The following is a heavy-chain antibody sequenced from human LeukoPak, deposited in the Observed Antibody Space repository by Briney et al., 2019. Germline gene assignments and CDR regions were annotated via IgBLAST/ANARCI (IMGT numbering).Heavy chain of an antibody. Sequence: SETLSLTCAVYGGSFSGYYWSWIRQPPGKGLEWIGEINHSGSTNYNPSLKSRVTISVDTSKNHFSLKLSSVTAADTAVYYCARVGSYYFDYWGQGTLVTVSS. CDR3: ARVGSYYFDY. CDR2: INHSGST. V-gene: IGHV4-34*01. J-gene: IGHJ4*02. D-gene: IGHD1-26*01. CDR1: GGSFSGYY.